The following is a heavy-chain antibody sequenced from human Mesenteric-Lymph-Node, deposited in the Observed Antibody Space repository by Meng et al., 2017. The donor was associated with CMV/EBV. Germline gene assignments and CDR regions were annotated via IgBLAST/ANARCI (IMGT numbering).Heavy chain of an antibody. J-gene: IGHJ4*02. CDR2: INPNSGGT. CDR1: YG. CDR3: ARVPTYYDILTGYYPTYYFDY. Sequence: YGISWVRQAPGQGLEWMGWINPNSGGTNYAQKFQGRVTMTRDTSISTAYMELSRLRSDDTAVYYCARVPTYYDILTGYYPTYYFDYWGQGTLVTVSS. V-gene: IGHV1-2*02. D-gene: IGHD3-9*01.